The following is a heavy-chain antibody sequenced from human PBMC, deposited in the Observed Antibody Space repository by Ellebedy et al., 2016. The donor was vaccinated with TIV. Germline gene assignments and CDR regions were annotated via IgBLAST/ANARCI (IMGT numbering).Heavy chain of an antibody. J-gene: IGHJ4*02. V-gene: IGHV3-15*01. CDR3: LGNDYGDY. D-gene: IGHD3-16*01. CDR2: IRKTIDGGLT. CDR1: GFTFRNAW. Sequence: GGSLRLXXAVSGFTFRNAWTSWVRQAPGKGLEWVGRIRKTIDGGLTEYAAPVKGRFTISRDDSQNTLYLQMNSLKTEDTAVYYCLGNDYGDYWGQGTLVTVAS.